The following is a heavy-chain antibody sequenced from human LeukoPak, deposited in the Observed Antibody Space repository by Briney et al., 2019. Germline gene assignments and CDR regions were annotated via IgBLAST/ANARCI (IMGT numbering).Heavy chain of an antibody. CDR2: IYYNGSA. J-gene: IGHJ5*02. CDR1: GASISVYH. Sequence: SETLSLTCTVSGASISVYHWSWIRQPPGKGPEWIGCIYYNGSANYNPSLKSRVIISGDTSKNQFSLKLSSVTAADTAVYYCAKGGVLQYNWFDPWGQGTLVTVSS. CDR3: AKGGVLQYNWFDP. V-gene: IGHV4-59*01. D-gene: IGHD3-10*01.